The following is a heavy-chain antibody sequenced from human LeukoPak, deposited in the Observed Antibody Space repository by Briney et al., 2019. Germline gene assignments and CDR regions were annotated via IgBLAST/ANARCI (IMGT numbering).Heavy chain of an antibody. CDR2: INPNSGGT. CDR3: ARNGYYYDSSGHFDY. J-gene: IGHJ4*02. CDR1: GYTFTGYY. Sequence: ASVKVSCKASGYTFTGYYMHWVRQAPGQGLEWMGWINPNSGGTNYAQKFQGRVTMTRDTSISTAYMELSSLRSEDTAVYYCARNGYYYDSSGHFDYWGQGTLVTVSS. V-gene: IGHV1-2*02. D-gene: IGHD3-22*01.